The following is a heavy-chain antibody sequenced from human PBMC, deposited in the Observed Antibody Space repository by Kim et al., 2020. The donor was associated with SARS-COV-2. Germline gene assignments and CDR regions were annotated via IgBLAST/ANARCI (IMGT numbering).Heavy chain of an antibody. CDR2: ISGSGGST. CDR1: GFTFSSYA. CDR3: AKGCPFIAVAGIYLDY. D-gene: IGHD6-19*01. J-gene: IGHJ4*02. Sequence: GGSLRLSCAASGFTFSSYAMSWVRQAPGKGLEWVSAISGSGGSTYYADSVKGRFTISRDNSKNTLYLQMNSLRAEDTAVYYCAKGCPFIAVAGIYLDYWGQGTLVTVSS. V-gene: IGHV3-23*01.